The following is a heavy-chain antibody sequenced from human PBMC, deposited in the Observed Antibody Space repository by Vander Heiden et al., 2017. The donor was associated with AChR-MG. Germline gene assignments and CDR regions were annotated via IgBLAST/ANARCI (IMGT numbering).Heavy chain of an antibody. J-gene: IGHJ4*02. D-gene: IGHD6-6*01. CDR2: IYYSGST. CDR1: GGSISSSSYY. V-gene: IGHV4-39*01. CDR3: ARHVQAARPLYY. Sequence: QLQLQESGPGLVKPSETLSLTCTVSGGSISSSSYYWGWIRQPPGKGLEWIGSIYYSGSTYYNPSLKSRVTISVDTSKNQFSLKLSSVTAADTAVYYCARHVQAARPLYYWGQGTLVTVSS.